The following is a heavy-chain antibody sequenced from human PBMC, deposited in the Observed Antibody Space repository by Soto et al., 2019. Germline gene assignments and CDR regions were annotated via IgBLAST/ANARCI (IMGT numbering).Heavy chain of an antibody. CDR2: ISAYNGNT. Sequence: ASVKVSCKASGYTFTSYGISWVRQAPGQGLEWMGWISAYNGNTNYAQKLQGRVTMTTDTSTSTAYMELRSLRSDDTAVYYCARSDGDFWSGNLYYYYYYMDVWGKGTTVTVSS. V-gene: IGHV1-18*01. CDR3: ARSDGDFWSGNLYYYYYYMDV. J-gene: IGHJ6*03. D-gene: IGHD3-3*01. CDR1: GYTFTSYG.